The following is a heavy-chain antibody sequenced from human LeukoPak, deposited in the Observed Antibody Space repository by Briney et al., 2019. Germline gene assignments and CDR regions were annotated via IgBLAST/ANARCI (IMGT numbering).Heavy chain of an antibody. CDR3: ARDKVVVVPAAIRSRWFDP. CDR2: IRAYNGNT. CDR1: GYTFTSYG. V-gene: IGHV1-18*01. D-gene: IGHD2-2*01. J-gene: IGHJ5*02. Sequence: ASVKVSCKASGYTFTSYGISWVPQAPGQGLEWMGWIRAYNGNTNYAQKLQGRVTMTTDTSTSTAYMELRSLRSDDTAVYYCARDKVVVVPAAIRSRWFDPWGQGTLVIVSS.